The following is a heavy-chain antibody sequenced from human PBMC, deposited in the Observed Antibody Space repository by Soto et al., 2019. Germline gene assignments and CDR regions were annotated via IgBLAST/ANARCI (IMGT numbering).Heavy chain of an antibody. CDR3: ARSVYYDSSGSPFDY. CDR2: ISYDGSNK. V-gene: IGHV3-30-3*01. D-gene: IGHD3-22*01. CDR1: GFTFSSYA. Sequence: PGGSLRLSCAASGFTFSSYAIHWVRQAPGKGLEWVAVISYDGSNKYYADSVKGRFTISRDNSKNTLYLQMNSLRAEDTAVYYCARSVYYDSSGSPFDYWGQGTLVTVSS. J-gene: IGHJ4*02.